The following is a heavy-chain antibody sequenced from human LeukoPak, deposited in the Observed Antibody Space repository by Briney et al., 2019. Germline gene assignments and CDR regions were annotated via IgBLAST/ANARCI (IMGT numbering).Heavy chain of an antibody. D-gene: IGHD2-2*02. CDR2: IYPGDSDT. J-gene: IGHJ3*02. Sequence: PGESLKISCKGSGYSFTSYWIGWVRQMPGKGLEWMGIIYPGDSDTRYSPSFQGQVTISADKSISTAYLQWSSLKASDTAMYYCARHEGYCSSTGCYNDAFDIWGQGTMVTVSS. CDR1: GYSFTSYW. V-gene: IGHV5-51*01. CDR3: ARHEGYCSSTGCYNDAFDI.